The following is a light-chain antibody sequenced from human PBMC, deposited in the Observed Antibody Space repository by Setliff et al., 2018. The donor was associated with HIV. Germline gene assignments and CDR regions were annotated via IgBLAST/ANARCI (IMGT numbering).Light chain of an antibody. J-gene: IGLJ1*01. CDR1: SSNIGAGYD. V-gene: IGLV1-40*01. Sequence: QSVLTQPPPVSGAPGQRVTISCTGSSSNIGAGYDVHWYQQLPGTAPKLLIYANSNRPSGVPDRFSGSKSGTSASLAITGLQAEDEADYYCQSYDSSLSGYVFGTGTKVTVL. CDR2: ANS. CDR3: QSYDSSLSGYV.